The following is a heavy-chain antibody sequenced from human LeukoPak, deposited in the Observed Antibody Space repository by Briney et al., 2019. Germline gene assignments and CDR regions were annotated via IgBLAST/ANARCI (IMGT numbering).Heavy chain of an antibody. CDR2: IHYSENT. D-gene: IGHD3-10*01. V-gene: IGHV4-59*12. J-gene: IGHJ4*01. Sequence: SETLSLTCGISGDSIRRNYWSWIRQPPGKGLEWIGYIHYSENTNYTPSLKSRVSISVDTSKNQFSLKLTSLTAEDTAVYYCAAYGSGTHINPYYFDDWGHETPLIISS. CDR1: GDSIRRNY. CDR3: AAYGSGTHINPYYFDD.